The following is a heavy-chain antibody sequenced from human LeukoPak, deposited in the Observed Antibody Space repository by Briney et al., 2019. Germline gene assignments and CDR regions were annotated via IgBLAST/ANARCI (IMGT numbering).Heavy chain of an antibody. J-gene: IGHJ5*02. CDR1: GITFSSYS. CDR2: ISSSSSYI. Sequence: GGSLRLSCAASGITFSSYSMNWVRQAPGKGLEWVSCISSSSSYIYYADSVKGRFTISRDNAKNSLYLQMNSLRAEDTAVYYCARGLNWKYGWFDPWGQGTLVTVSS. D-gene: IGHD1-7*01. V-gene: IGHV3-21*01. CDR3: ARGLNWKYGWFDP.